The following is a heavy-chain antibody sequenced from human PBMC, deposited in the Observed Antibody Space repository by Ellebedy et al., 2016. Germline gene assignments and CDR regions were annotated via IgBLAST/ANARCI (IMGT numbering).Heavy chain of an antibody. V-gene: IGHV3-53*04. D-gene: IGHD1-26*01. Sequence: GESLKISXAASGFTFDDYGMSWVRQAPGKGLEWVSVIYSGGSTYYADSVKGRFTISRHNSKNTLYLQMNSLRAEDTAVYYCARETGGGSYEYWGQGTLVTVSS. CDR2: IYSGGST. J-gene: IGHJ4*02. CDR1: GFTFDDYG. CDR3: ARETGGGSYEY.